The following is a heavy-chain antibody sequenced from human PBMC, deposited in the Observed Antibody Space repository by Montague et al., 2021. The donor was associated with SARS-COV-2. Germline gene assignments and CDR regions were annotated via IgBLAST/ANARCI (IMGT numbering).Heavy chain of an antibody. CDR2: VTTSGTT. V-gene: IGHV4-4*07. CDR1: GGSITGFS. CDR3: ERTPTRPLSLDS. J-gene: IGHJ4*02. D-gene: IGHD6-6*01. Sequence: SETLSLTCAVSGGSITGFSWSWVRQPAGKGLEWIGRVTTSGTTNYSSSLRRRVTMTVDTSKNQFSLNLNSVTAADTAIYYCERTPTRPLSLDSWGQGTLVTVSS.